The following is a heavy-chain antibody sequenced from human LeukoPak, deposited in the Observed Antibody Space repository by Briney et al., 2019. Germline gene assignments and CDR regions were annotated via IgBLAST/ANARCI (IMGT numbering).Heavy chain of an antibody. J-gene: IGHJ4*02. CDR2: SSGSGGST. CDR3: AKSFTIFGVVIRMYYFDY. D-gene: IGHD3-3*01. Sequence: PGGSLRLSCAASGFTFSSYAMSWVRQAPGKGLEWVSASSGSGGSTYYADSVKGRFTISRDNSKNTLYLQMNSLRAEDTAVYYCAKSFTIFGVVIRMYYFDYWGQGTLVTVSS. V-gene: IGHV3-23*01. CDR1: GFTFSSYA.